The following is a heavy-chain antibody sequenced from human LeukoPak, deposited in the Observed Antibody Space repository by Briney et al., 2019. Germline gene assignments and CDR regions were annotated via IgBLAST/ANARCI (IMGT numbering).Heavy chain of an antibody. CDR2: ISGSGGST. J-gene: IGHJ4*02. Sequence: GGSLRLSCAASGFTVSSNYMSWVRQAPGKGLEWVSAISGSGGSTYYADSVKGRFTISRDNSKNTLYLQMNSLRAEDTAVYYCAKDGDGYPGGSFDYWGQGTLVTVSS. D-gene: IGHD5-24*01. CDR3: AKDGDGYPGGSFDY. V-gene: IGHV3-23*01. CDR1: GFTVSSNY.